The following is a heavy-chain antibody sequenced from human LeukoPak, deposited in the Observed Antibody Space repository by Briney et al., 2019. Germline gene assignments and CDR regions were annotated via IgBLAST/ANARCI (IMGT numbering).Heavy chain of an antibody. CDR3: TRDPRHFDS. J-gene: IGHJ5*01. D-gene: IGHD6-6*01. Sequence: PGRSLRLSCAASGFTFSSYAMHWVRQAPGKGVEWVAYISGSGHDINYSDSVKGRFTISRDNAKNSLYLQMSSLRVEDTAVYYCTRDPRHFDSCGQGTLVTVSS. V-gene: IGHV3-21*05. CDR1: GFTFSSYA. CDR2: ISGSGHDI.